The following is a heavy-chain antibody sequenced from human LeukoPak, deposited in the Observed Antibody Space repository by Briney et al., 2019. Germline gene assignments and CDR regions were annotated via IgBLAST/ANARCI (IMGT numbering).Heavy chain of an antibody. CDR3: ARDLNPSSSGWYDTFDH. D-gene: IGHD6-19*01. Sequence: GGPLRLSCAASGFTFSDYALHWVRQSPAKGLEWVAVISKDAGHEFYADSVKGRFTVSRDNSMDTVTLLMNSLTPDDTAVYYCARDLNPSSSGWYDTFDHWGHGTLVTVSS. CDR2: ISKDAGHE. J-gene: IGHJ4*01. V-gene: IGHV3-30*04. CDR1: GFTFSDYA.